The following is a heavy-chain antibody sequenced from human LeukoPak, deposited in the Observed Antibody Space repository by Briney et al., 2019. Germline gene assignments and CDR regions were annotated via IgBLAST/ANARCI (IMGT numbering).Heavy chain of an antibody. D-gene: IGHD3-9*01. Sequence: SVKVSCKASGYTFTSYYMHWVRQAPGQGLEWMGRIIPILGIANYAQKFQGRVTITADKSTSTAYMELSSLRSEDTAVYYCARDHYYDILTGPRDYYYYGMDVWGQGTTVTVSS. J-gene: IGHJ6*02. CDR2: IIPILGIA. CDR1: GYTFTSYY. CDR3: ARDHYYDILTGPRDYYYYGMDV. V-gene: IGHV1-69*04.